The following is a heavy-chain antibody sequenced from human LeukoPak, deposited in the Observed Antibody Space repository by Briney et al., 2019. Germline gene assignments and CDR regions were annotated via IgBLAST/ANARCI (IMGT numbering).Heavy chain of an antibody. CDR1: GYTFTGYY. J-gene: IGHJ4*02. D-gene: IGHD3-3*01. V-gene: IGHV1-2*02. CDR3: ARSQRAILGDFDY. Sequence: ASVKVSCKASGYTFTGYYIHWVRQAPGQGLEWMGWINPKSGGTNYAQKFQGRVTMTRDTSISTAYMELSRLRSDDTAVYYCARSQRAILGDFDYWGQGTLLTVSS. CDR2: INPKSGGT.